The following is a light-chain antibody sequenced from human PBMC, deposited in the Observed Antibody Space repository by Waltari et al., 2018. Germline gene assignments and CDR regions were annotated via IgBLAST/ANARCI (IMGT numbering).Light chain of an antibody. J-gene: IGKJ1*01. V-gene: IGKV3-15*01. Sequence: EIVMTLSPATLSASPGEKVTLSCRASQSVSSNLAWFQQKPGQAPRLLIFAASSRATDIPARFSGSGSGTEFTLIISSLQSEDSAVYYCQQYNKWWTFGQGTKVEIK. CDR3: QQYNKWWT. CDR2: AAS. CDR1: QSVSSN.